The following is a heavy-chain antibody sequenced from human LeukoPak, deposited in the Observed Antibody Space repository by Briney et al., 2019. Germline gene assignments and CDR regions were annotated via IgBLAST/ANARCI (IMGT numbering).Heavy chain of an antibody. Sequence: GGSLRLSCAASGFTFSSYAMSWVRQAPGKGLEWVSALYSGGTTYYADSVKGRFTISGDNSKNTLFLQMNSLRAEDTAVYYCARQQSAVTTFDCWGQGTLVTVSS. CDR3: ARQQSAVTTFDC. J-gene: IGHJ4*02. V-gene: IGHV3-66*04. CDR2: LYSGGTT. CDR1: GFTFSSYA. D-gene: IGHD4-17*01.